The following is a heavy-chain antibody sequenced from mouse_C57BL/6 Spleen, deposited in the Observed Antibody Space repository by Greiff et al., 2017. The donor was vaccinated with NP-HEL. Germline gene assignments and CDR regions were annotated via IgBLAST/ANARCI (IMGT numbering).Heavy chain of an antibody. J-gene: IGHJ4*01. CDR2: IHPSDSDT. CDR3: SMAYYDYDGHAMDY. D-gene: IGHD2-4*01. Sequence: QVQLQQPGAELVKPGASVKVSCKASGYTFTSYWMHWVKQRPGQGLEWIGRIHPSDSDTNYNQKFKGKATLPVDISSSTAYMQLSSLTSEASAVYYCSMAYYDYDGHAMDYWGQGTSVTVSS. CDR1: GYTFTSYW. V-gene: IGHV1-74*01.